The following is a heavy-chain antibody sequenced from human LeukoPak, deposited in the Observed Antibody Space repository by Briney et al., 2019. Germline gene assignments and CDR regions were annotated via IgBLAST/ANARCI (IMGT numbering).Heavy chain of an antibody. D-gene: IGHD6-19*01. J-gene: IGHJ1*01. Sequence: PGGSLRLSCAASGFTFSSYAMSWVRQAPGRGLEWVSAISGSGGTTYYADSVKGRFTISRDNSKNTLYLQMNSLRAEDTAVYYCAKHDSSGWYVFQYWGQGTLVTVSS. CDR2: ISGSGGTT. CDR3: AKHDSSGWYVFQY. V-gene: IGHV3-23*01. CDR1: GFTFSSYA.